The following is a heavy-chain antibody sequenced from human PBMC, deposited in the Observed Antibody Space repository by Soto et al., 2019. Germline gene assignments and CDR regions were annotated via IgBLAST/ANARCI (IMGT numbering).Heavy chain of an antibody. D-gene: IGHD2-2*01. V-gene: IGHV3-21*01. J-gene: IGHJ6*02. CDR3: ARSGGKGYCSSTSCHDDYYYYYYGMDV. CDR1: GFTLSIYS. CDR2: ISSSSSYI. Sequence: GGSLRPACAASGFTLSIYSMKWVRQAPGEGLEWVSSISSSSSYIYYADSVKGRFTISRDNAKNSLYMQMNSLRAEDTAVYYCARSGGKGYCSSTSCHDDYYYYYYGMDVWGQGTTVTVSS.